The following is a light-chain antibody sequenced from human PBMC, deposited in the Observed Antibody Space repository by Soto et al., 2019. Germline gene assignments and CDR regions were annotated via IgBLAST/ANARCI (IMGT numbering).Light chain of an antibody. J-gene: IGLJ1*01. CDR2: GDS. V-gene: IGLV1-40*01. Sequence: QSVLTQPPSVSGAPGQRVTISCTGISSNIGAGYDVNWYQQLPGTAPKLLIFGDSNRPSGVPDRFSGSKSGTSASLAITGHPAADEADYYCQSSDSRLSGSDVFGTGTKVTVL. CDR3: QSSDSRLSGSDV. CDR1: SSNIGAGYD.